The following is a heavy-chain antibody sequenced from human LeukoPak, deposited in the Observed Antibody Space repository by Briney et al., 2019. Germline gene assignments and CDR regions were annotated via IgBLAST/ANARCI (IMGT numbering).Heavy chain of an antibody. V-gene: IGHV3-7*01. Sequence: GGSLGLSCAASGFTFSSYWMSWVRQAPGKGLEWVANIKQDGSEKYYVDSVKGRFTISRDNAKNSLYLQMNSLRAEDTAVYYCARVSGSYHYYYYYMDVWGKGTTVTVSS. CDR2: IKQDGSEK. CDR3: ARVSGSYHYYYYYMDV. D-gene: IGHD1-26*01. J-gene: IGHJ6*03. CDR1: GFTFSSYW.